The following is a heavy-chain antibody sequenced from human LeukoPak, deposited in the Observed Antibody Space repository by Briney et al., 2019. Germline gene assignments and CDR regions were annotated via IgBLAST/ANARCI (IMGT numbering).Heavy chain of an antibody. CDR1: GLTVSSNC. CDR2: ITGDGATT. CDR3: AKAYGTNGYFQLPIDF. J-gene: IGHJ4*02. D-gene: IGHD2-8*01. V-gene: IGHV3-23*01. Sequence: GGSLRLSCAAPGLTVSSNCMSWVRQAPGKGLECVSAITGDGATTYYADSVRGRFTISRDNSKNTLYLQMNSLRAEDTAIYYCAKAYGTNGYFQLPIDFWGQGTLVTVSS.